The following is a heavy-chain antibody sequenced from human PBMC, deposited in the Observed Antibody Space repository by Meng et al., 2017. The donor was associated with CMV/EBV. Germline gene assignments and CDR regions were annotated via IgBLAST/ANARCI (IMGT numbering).Heavy chain of an antibody. CDR1: GGSISSYY. CDR2: IYYSGST. CDR3: AGQNVAAAAGTVFDY. Sequence: SETLSLTCTVSGGSISSYYWSWIRQPPGKGLERIGYIYYSGSTNYNPSLKSRVTISVDTSKNQFSLKLSSVTAADTAVYYCAGQNVAAAAGTVFDYWGQGTLVTVSS. D-gene: IGHD6-13*01. J-gene: IGHJ4*02. V-gene: IGHV4-59*01.